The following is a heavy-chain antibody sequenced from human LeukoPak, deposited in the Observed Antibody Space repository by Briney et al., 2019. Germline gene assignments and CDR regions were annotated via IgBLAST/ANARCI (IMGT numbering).Heavy chain of an antibody. CDR1: GYTFTGYY. V-gene: IGHV1-2*02. CDR3: ARDRDIYRYSGSPEY. J-gene: IGHJ4*02. Sequence: ASVKVSCKASGYTFTGYYMHWVRQAPGQGLEWMGWINPNSGGTNYAQKFQGRVTMTRDTSISTAYMELSRLRSDDTAVYYCARDRDIYRYSGSPEYWGQGTLDTVSS. D-gene: IGHD1-26*01. CDR2: INPNSGGT.